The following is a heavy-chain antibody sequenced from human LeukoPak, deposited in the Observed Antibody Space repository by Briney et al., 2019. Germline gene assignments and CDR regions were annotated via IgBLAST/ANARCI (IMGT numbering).Heavy chain of an antibody. V-gene: IGHV3-23*01. Sequence: PGGSLRLSCAASGFTFSSYAMSWVRQAPGKGLEWFSAISGSGGSTYYADSVKGRFTISGDNSKNTLYLQMNSLRAEDTAVYYCAKDGQVGATTFLDSWGQGTLVTVSS. J-gene: IGHJ4*02. CDR1: GFTFSSYA. D-gene: IGHD1-26*01. CDR3: AKDGQVGATTFLDS. CDR2: ISGSGGST.